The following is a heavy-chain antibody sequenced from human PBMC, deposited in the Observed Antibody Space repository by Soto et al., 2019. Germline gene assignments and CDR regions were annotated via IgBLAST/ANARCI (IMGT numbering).Heavy chain of an antibody. D-gene: IGHD3-9*01. CDR1: GFTISSYW. Sequence: GGSLRLSCAASGFTISSYWMHWVRQAPGKGLVWVSRINSDGSSTSYADSVKGRFTISRDNAKNTLYLQMNSLRAEDTAVYYCARERPPRYYDILTGSPVNWFDPWGQGTLVTVSS. CDR2: INSDGSST. CDR3: ARERPPRYYDILTGSPVNWFDP. V-gene: IGHV3-74*01. J-gene: IGHJ5*02.